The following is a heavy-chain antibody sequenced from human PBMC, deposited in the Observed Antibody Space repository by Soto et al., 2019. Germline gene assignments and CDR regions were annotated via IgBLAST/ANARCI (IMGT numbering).Heavy chain of an antibody. CDR1: GGSFSGYD. Sequence: SETLSLTCAVYGGSFSGYDWTWIRQPPGTGLEWIGEINHSGSSNYNPSLKSRVTISVDTSKNQFSLKLTSVTAADTAVYYCARAKITGLFDYWGQGTLVTVSS. CDR3: ARAKITGLFDY. J-gene: IGHJ4*02. CDR2: INHSGSS. D-gene: IGHD2-8*02. V-gene: IGHV4-34*01.